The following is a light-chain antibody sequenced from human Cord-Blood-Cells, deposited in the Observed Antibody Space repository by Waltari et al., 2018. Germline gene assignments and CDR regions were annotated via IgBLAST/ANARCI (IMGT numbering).Light chain of an antibody. CDR1: SRAVGGYDY. Sequence: QSALTQPRLVSGPPGLAVTISCPAPSRAVGGYDYVSWYQQHPAKAPTHMIYDVSKRPSGVLYRLSGAKSCNTAASTTFSRQPEEEADYYCCTYSGSYTSWVFGGGTKLTVL. J-gene: IGLJ2*01. CDR3: CTYSGSYTSWV. V-gene: IGLV2-11*01. CDR2: DVS.